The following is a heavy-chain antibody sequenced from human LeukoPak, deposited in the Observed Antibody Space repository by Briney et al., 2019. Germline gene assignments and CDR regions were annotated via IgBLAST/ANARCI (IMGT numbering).Heavy chain of an antibody. V-gene: IGHV4-34*01. CDR2: INHSGST. D-gene: IGHD3-9*01. CDR3: AARLRYFDWLWGGYFDY. Sequence: SSETLSLTCAVYGGSFSGYYWSWIRQPPGKGLEWIGEINHSGSTNYNPSLKSRVTISVDTSKNQFSLKLSSVTAADTAVYYCAARLRYFDWLWGGYFDYWGQGTLVTVSS. CDR1: GGSFSGYY. J-gene: IGHJ4*02.